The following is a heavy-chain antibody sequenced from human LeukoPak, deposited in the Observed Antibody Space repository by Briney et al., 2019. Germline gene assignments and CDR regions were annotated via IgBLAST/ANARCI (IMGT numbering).Heavy chain of an antibody. CDR1: GFTFSSYA. D-gene: IGHD3-9*01. CDR3: AKAQSNTYYDILTGHYHDY. Sequence: GGSLRLSCAASGFTFSSYAMSWVRQAPGKGLEWVSAISGSGGSTYYADSVKGRFTISSDTSKNTLYLQMNSLRAEDTARYYCAKAQSNTYYDILTGHYHDYWGQGTLVTVSS. V-gene: IGHV3-23*01. J-gene: IGHJ4*02. CDR2: ISGSGGST.